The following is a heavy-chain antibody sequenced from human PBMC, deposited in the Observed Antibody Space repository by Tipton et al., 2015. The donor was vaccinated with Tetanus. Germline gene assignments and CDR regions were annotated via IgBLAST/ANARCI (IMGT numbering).Heavy chain of an antibody. V-gene: IGHV1-18*01. CDR2: ISAYNGVT. CDR1: GYTFSSSG. D-gene: IGHD2-2*01. Sequence: QLVQSGAEVKKPGASVKVSCKTSGYTFSSSGISWVRQAPGQGLEWMGWISAYNGVTDSAQKFQGRVTMTTDTSTGTAYMDLRSLRSDDTAVYYCAKGPAVRVVVPAATYYFDYWGQGTLVTVSS. J-gene: IGHJ4*02. CDR3: AKGPAVRVVVPAATYYFDY.